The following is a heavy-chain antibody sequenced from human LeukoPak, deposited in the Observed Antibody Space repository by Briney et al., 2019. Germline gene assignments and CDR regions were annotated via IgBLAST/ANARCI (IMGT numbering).Heavy chain of an antibody. J-gene: IGHJ4*02. CDR3: ARFGSSGSPYWSPSDY. D-gene: IGHD3-10*01. CDR1: GFTFNTNA. CDR2: ITGGGNNT. V-gene: IGHV3-23*01. Sequence: PGGSLRLSCAASGFTFNTNAMNWVRQAPGEGLEWVSGITGGGNNTCYTNSVKGLFTISRDNSKNTLYLQMNNLRAEDTAVYYCARFGSSGSPYWSPSDYWGQGVLVTVSA.